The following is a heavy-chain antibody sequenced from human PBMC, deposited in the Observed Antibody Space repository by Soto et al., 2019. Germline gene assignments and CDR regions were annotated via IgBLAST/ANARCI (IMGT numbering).Heavy chain of an antibody. D-gene: IGHD3-16*02. J-gene: IGHJ4*02. CDR1: GGSISSSSYY. CDR2: IYYSGST. Sequence: SETLSLTCTVSGGSISSSSYYWGWIRQPPGKGLEWIGSIYYSGSTYYNPSLKSRVTISVDTSKTQFSLKLSSVTAADTAVYYCARPDYIWGSYRLWSQGTLVTVSS. CDR3: ARPDYIWGSYRL. V-gene: IGHV4-39*01.